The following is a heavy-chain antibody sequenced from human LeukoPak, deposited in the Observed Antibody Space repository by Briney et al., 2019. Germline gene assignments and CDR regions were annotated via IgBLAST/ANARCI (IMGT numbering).Heavy chain of an antibody. CDR2: IYPADSTA. Sequence: AGESLKISCKASGYSFATYWIGWVRQMPGKGLEWMGIIYPADSTAHYSPSFQGQVTISVDKSISTAYLQWSSLKASDTAMYYCARQGPEDSSGYYYFDYWGQGTLVTVSS. D-gene: IGHD3-22*01. CDR3: ARQGPEDSSGYYYFDY. J-gene: IGHJ4*02. CDR1: GYSFATYW. V-gene: IGHV5-51*01.